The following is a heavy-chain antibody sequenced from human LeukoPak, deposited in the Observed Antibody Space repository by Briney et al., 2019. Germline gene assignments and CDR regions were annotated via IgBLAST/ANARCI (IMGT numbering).Heavy chain of an antibody. CDR2: IIPIFGTA. Sequence: SVKVSCKASGDTFSSYAISWVRQAPGQGLEWMGRIIPIFGTANYAQKFQGRVTITTDESTSTAYMELSSLRSEDTAVYYCAGGVYYDYVWGSYRYKAAFDIWGQGTMVTVSS. CDR3: AGGVYYDYVWGSYRYKAAFDI. CDR1: GDTFSSYA. V-gene: IGHV1-69*05. D-gene: IGHD3-16*02. J-gene: IGHJ3*02.